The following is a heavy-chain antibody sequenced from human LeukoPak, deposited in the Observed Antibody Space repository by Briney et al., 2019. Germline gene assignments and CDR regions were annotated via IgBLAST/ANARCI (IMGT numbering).Heavy chain of an antibody. D-gene: IGHD6-19*01. J-gene: IGHJ1*01. CDR2: ISYDGSNK. Sequence: GGSLRLSCAASGFTFSSYAMHWVRQAPGKGLEWVAVISYDGSNKYYADSVKGRFTISRDNSKNTLYLQMNSLRAEDTAVYYCAKASSSGWSAYFQHWGQGTLVTVSS. CDR3: AKASSSGWSAYFQH. V-gene: IGHV3-30-3*01. CDR1: GFTFSSYA.